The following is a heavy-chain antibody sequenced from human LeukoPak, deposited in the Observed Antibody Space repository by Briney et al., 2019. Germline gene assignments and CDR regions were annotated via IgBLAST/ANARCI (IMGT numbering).Heavy chain of an antibody. J-gene: IGHJ4*02. CDR2: IYYSGST. D-gene: IGHD4-23*01. V-gene: IGHV4-39*07. CDR3: ARVPLRWYAFDY. Sequence: PSETLSLTCTVSGGSISSSSYYWGWIRQPPGKGLEWIGSIYYSGSTYYNPSLKSRVPISVDTSKNQFSLKLSSVTAADTAVYYCARVPLRWYAFDYWGQGTLVTVSS. CDR1: GGSISSSSYY.